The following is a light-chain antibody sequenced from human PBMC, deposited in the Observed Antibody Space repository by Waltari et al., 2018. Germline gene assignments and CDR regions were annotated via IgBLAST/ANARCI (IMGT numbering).Light chain of an antibody. CDR1: TGTVTSGHY. J-gene: IGLJ3*02. CDR2: DTS. V-gene: IGLV7-46*01. CDR3: LLSYSGAVWV. Sequence: QAVVTQEPSLTVSPGGTVTLTCGSSTGTVTSGHYPYWFQQKPGQAPRTLIYDTSNKTSWTLARFSGSLLGGKAALTLSGAQPEDEAEYYCLLSYSGAVWVFGGGTKLTVL.